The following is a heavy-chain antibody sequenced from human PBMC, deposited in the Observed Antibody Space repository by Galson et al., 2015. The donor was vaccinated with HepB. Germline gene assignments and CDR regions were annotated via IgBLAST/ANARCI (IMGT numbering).Heavy chain of an antibody. J-gene: IGHJ4*02. Sequence: SCKASGYTFNSYGISWVRQAPGQGLEWMGWVSAYNGDTESAQTFQDRVIMTTDTSTTTAYLELRSLTSDDTAVYYRTKDRPFLSVAPTLYYFDHWGQGTLVTVSS. CDR3: TKDRPFLSVAPTLYYFDH. D-gene: IGHD5-12*01. CDR1: GYTFNSYG. CDR2: VSAYNGDT. V-gene: IGHV1-18*01.